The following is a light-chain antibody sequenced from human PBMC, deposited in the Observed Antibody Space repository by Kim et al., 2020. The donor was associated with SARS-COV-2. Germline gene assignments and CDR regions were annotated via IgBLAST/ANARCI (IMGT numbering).Light chain of an antibody. V-gene: IGLV2-14*03. CDR2: DVS. J-gene: IGLJ1*01. CDR3: ISYAGSSTYV. CDR1: SGDVGAYNS. Sequence: GHAITISCTGTSGDVGAYNSVSWYQQHPGTAPKLIIHDVSNRPSGVSDRFSGSKSGNTASLTISGLQAEDEADYYCISYAGSSTYVFGTGTKVTVL.